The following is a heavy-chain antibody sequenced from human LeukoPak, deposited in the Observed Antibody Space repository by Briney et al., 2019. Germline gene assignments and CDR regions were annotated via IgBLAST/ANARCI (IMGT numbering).Heavy chain of an antibody. J-gene: IGHJ4*02. D-gene: IGHD6-13*01. CDR2: INHSGST. CDR1: GGSISSSSYY. Sequence: QASETLSLTCTVSGGSISSSSYYWGWIRQPPGKGLEWIGEINHSGSTNYNPSLKSRVTISVDTSKNQFSLKLSSVTAADTAVYYCARGHSSSWPYFDYWGQGTLVTVSP. V-gene: IGHV4-39*07. CDR3: ARGHSSSWPYFDY.